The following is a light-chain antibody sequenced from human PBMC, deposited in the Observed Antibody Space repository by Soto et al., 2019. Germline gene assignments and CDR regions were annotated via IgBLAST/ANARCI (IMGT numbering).Light chain of an antibody. J-gene: IGKJ1*01. CDR3: QKYGSSGT. CDR2: GAS. Sequence: GTLSLSPGERATLSCRASQSVSNKYLAWYQQKPGQAPRLLIYGASNRATGIPDRFSGSGSGTDFTLTISRLEPQDFPVYYCQKYGSSGTFGQGTKVDSK. CDR1: QSVSNKY. V-gene: IGKV3-20*01.